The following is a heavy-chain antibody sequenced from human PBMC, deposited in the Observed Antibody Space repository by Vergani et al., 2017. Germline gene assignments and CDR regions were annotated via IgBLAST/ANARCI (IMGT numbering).Heavy chain of an antibody. CDR3: AKEVEYSGSYYVIRYFDY. D-gene: IGHD1-26*01. CDR2: IRSKAYGGTT. CDR1: GFTFGDYA. J-gene: IGHJ4*02. Sequence: EVQLVESGGGLVQPGRSLRLSCTASGFTFGDYAMSWFRQAPGKGLEWVGFIRSKAYGGTTEYAASVKGRFTISRDDSKSIAYLQMNSLKTEDSAVYYCAKEVEYSGSYYVIRYFDYWGQGTLVTVSS. V-gene: IGHV3-49*03.